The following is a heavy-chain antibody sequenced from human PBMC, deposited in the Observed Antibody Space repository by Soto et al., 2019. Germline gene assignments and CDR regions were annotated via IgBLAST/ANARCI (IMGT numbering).Heavy chain of an antibody. CDR3: ARGYGGYFDD. Sequence: QVQLVQSGAEVKKPGSSVKVSCKASGVTINSFAVTWVRQAPGQGPQWLGGITPLFETTNYAQNFQGRVTITADESTTTSYMELRGLASEDTAVYYCARGYGGYFDDWGQGTLVTVSS. D-gene: IGHD4-17*01. CDR2: ITPLFETT. CDR1: GVTINSFA. J-gene: IGHJ4*02. V-gene: IGHV1-69*01.